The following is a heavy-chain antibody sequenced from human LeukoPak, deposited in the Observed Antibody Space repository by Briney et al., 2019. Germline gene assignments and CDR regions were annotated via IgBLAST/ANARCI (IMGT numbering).Heavy chain of an antibody. CDR2: ISSSSSTI. CDR3: ARDNSPMTTVTTDAFDI. Sequence: GGSVRLSCAASGFTFSSYSMNWVRQAPGGGLEWVSYISSSSSTIYYADSVKGRFTISRDNAKNSLYLQMNSLRAEDTAVYYWARDNSPMTTVTTDAFDIWGQGTMVTVSS. D-gene: IGHD4-17*01. J-gene: IGHJ3*02. CDR1: GFTFSSYS. V-gene: IGHV3-48*01.